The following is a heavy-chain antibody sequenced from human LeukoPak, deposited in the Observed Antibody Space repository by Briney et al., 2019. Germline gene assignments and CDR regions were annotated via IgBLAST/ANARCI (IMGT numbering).Heavy chain of an antibody. D-gene: IGHD5-18*01. V-gene: IGHV4-39*01. CDR2: IYYSGST. Sequence: PSETLSLTCTVSGGSISSSSYYWGWIRQPPGKGLEWIGSIYYSGSTYYNPSLKSRVTISVDTSKNRFSLKLSSVTAADTAVFYCARQSPRGFSYGFYFDYWGQGTLVTVSS. J-gene: IGHJ4*02. CDR1: GGSISSSSYY. CDR3: ARQSPRGFSYGFYFDY.